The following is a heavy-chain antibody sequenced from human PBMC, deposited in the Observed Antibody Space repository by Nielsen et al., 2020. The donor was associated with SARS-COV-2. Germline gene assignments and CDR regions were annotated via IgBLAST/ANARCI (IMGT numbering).Heavy chain of an antibody. CDR1: GFTFSNAW. CDR2: IKSKTDGGTT. CDR3: TTAGVAWYYDSSGSAVDY. J-gene: IGHJ4*02. V-gene: IGHV3-15*01. D-gene: IGHD3-22*01. Sequence: GESLKISCAASGFTFSNAWMSWVRQAPGKGLEWVGRIKSKTDGGTTDYAAPVKGRFTISRDDSKNTLHLQMNSLKTEDTAVYYCTTAGVAWYYDSSGSAVDYWGQGTLVTVSS.